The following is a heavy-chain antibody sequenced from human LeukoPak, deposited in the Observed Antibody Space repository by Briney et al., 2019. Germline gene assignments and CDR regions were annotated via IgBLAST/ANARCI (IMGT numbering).Heavy chain of an antibody. J-gene: IGHJ4*02. Sequence: ASVKVSCKVSGYTLTELSMHWVRQAPGKGLEWMGGFDPEDGETIYAQKFQGRVTMTEDTSTDTAYMELSSLRSEDTAVYYCAYEQWLVPLFDYWGQGTLVTVSS. CDR1: GYTLTELS. CDR2: FDPEDGET. D-gene: IGHD6-19*01. CDR3: AYEQWLVPLFDY. V-gene: IGHV1-24*01.